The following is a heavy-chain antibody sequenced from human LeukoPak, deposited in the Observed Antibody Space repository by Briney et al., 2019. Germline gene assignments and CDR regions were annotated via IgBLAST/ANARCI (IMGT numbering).Heavy chain of an antibody. D-gene: IGHD3-9*01. V-gene: IGHV1-69*05. CDR1: GGTFSSYA. CDR3: ARVVDDILTGSPSYFDL. J-gene: IGHJ2*01. Sequence: GASVKVSCKASGGTFSSYAISWVRQAPGQGLEWMGGIIPIFGTANYAQKFQGRVTITTDESTSTAYMELSSLRSEDTAVYYCARVVDDILTGSPSYFDLWGRGTLVTVSS. CDR2: IIPIFGTA.